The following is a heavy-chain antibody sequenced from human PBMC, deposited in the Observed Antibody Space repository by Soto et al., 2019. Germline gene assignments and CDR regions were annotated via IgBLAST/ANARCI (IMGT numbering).Heavy chain of an antibody. CDR2: VYYSGST. CDR1: GGSISGHY. V-gene: IGHV4-59*08. J-gene: IGHJ3*02. CDR3: ASALRLGELSSHDAFDI. Sequence: PSETLSLTCSVSGGSISGHYWTWVRQPPGKGLEWIGYVYYSGSTYYNPSLESRVTISVDTSKNQFSLKLSSVTAADTAVYYCASALRLGELSSHDAFDIWGQGTMVTVSS. D-gene: IGHD3-16*02.